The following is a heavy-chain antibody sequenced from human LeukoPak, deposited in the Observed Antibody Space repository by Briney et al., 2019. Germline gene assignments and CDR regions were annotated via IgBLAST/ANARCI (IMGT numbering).Heavy chain of an antibody. D-gene: IGHD2/OR15-2a*01. V-gene: IGHV4-34*01. J-gene: IGHJ4*02. Sequence: SESHSLTCAVYGGSFTGYYWSWIRQPPGKGLEWIGEINHSGSTNYNPSLKSRVTISVDTSKNQFSLKLSSVTAADTAVYYCARNFQYFGLPDYWGQGTLVTVSS. CDR2: INHSGST. CDR3: ARNFQYFGLPDY. CDR1: GGSFTGYY.